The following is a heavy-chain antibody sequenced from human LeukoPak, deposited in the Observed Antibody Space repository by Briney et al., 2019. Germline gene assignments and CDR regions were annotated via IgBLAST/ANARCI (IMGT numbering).Heavy chain of an antibody. J-gene: IGHJ6*02. D-gene: IGHD2-15*01. Sequence: GGSLRLSCAASGFTFSSYSMNWVRQAPGKGLEWVAVISYDGSNKYYADSVKGRFTISRDNSKNTLYLQMNSLRAEDTAVYYCARDSNEVVVVAATTYYYYGMDVWGQGTTVTVSS. V-gene: IGHV3-30*03. CDR1: GFTFSSYS. CDR2: ISYDGSNK. CDR3: ARDSNEVVVVAATTYYYYGMDV.